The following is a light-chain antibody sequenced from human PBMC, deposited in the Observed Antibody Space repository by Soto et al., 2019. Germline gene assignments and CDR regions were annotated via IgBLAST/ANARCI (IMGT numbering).Light chain of an antibody. J-gene: IGLJ7*01. CDR2: LEGSGSY. Sequence: QLVLTQSSSASGSLGSSVKLTCTLSSGHSSNIIAWHQQQPGKAPRYLMKLEGSGSYNKGSGVPDRFSGSSSGADRYLTIPNLQSEDEADYYCETWDNNTRVFGGGTQLTVL. V-gene: IGLV4-60*03. CDR1: SGHSSNI. CDR3: ETWDNNTRV.